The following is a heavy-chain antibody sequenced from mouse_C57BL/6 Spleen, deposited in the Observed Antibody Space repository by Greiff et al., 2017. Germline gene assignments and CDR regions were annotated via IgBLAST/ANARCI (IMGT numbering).Heavy chain of an antibody. CDR1: GYTFTDYY. J-gene: IGHJ3*01. D-gene: IGHD2-4*01. CDR2: IYPGSGNT. CDR3: AVYYDNDSWFAY. V-gene: IGHV1-76*01. Sequence: VQLQQSGAELVRPGASVKLSCKASGYTFTDYYINWVKQRPGQGLEWIARIYPGSGNTYYNEKFKGKATLTAEKSSSTAYMQLSSLTSEDSAVYFCAVYYDNDSWFAYWGQGTLVTVSA.